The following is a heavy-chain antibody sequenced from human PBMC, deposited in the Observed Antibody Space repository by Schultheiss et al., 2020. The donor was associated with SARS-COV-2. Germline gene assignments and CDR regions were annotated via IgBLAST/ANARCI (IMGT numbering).Heavy chain of an antibody. J-gene: IGHJ4*02. CDR1: GFTFSSYA. D-gene: IGHD6-19*01. CDR3: AKVRLSVAGTRGDFDY. CDR2: ISSNGGST. V-gene: IGHV3-64*04. Sequence: GGSLRLSCSASGFTFSSYAMHWVRQAPGKGLEYVSAISSNGGSTYYADSVKGRFTISRDNSKNTLYLQMNSLRAEDTAVYYCAKVRLSVAGTRGDFDYWGQGTLVTVSS.